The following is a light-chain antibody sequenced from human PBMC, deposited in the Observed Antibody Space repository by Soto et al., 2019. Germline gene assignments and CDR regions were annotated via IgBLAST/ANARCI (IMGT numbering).Light chain of an antibody. CDR2: DAS. V-gene: IGKV1-13*02. CDR3: QQEGNYQWP. CDR1: QGISSA. J-gene: IGKJ1*01. Sequence: AIQLTQAPSSLSASVGDRVTMTCRASQGISSALAWSQQKPGEAPKLLIYDASTLEIEVPPRFSGSGSGTDFTLTISSMQPVNVATSHCQQEGNYQWPLGKGTKVDVK.